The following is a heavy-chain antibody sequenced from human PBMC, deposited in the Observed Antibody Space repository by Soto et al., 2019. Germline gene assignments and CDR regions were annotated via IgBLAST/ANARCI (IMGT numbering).Heavy chain of an antibody. CDR3: ARDPDYYDSSGYYRESAGFDI. D-gene: IGHD3-22*01. J-gene: IGHJ3*02. CDR2: TYYRSKWYN. CDR1: GDSVSSNSAA. V-gene: IGHV6-1*01. Sequence: SQTLSLTCAISGDSVSSNSAAWNWIRQSPSRGLEWLGRTYYRSKWYNDYAVSVKSRITINPATSKNQFSLQLNSVTPEDTAVYYCARDPDYYDSSGYYRESAGFDIWGQGTMVTVSS.